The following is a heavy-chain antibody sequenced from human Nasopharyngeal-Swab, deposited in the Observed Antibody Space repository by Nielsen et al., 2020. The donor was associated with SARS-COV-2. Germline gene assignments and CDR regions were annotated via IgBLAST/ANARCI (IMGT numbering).Heavy chain of an antibody. CDR2: INPSGGST. CDR3: ARSHDYGDPVDY. V-gene: IGHV1-46*01. D-gene: IGHD4-17*01. Sequence: ASVKVSCKASGYTFTSYDINWVRQAPGQGLEWMGIINPSGGSTSYAQKFQGRVTMTRDTSTSTVYMELSSLRSEDTAVYYCARSHDYGDPVDYWGQGTLVTVSS. CDR1: GYTFTSYD. J-gene: IGHJ4*02.